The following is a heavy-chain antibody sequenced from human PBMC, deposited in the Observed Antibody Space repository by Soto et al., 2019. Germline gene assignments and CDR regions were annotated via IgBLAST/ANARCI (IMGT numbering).Heavy chain of an antibody. CDR3: ARDGPPGY. J-gene: IGHJ4*02. CDR1: GDFTSASY. CDR2: IYYSGST. V-gene: IGHV4-59*01. Sequence: SETLSLTCTVSGDFTSASYWSWIRQPPGKGLEWIGYIYYSGSTKYNPSLKSRVTISRDTSKNQFSLKLISVTAADTAVYYCARDGPPGYWGQGILVTVSS.